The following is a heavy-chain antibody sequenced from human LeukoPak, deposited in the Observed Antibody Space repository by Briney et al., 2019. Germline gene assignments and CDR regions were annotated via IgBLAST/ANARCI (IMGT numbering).Heavy chain of an antibody. CDR3: AKANRDHLSHYYGVDV. V-gene: IGHV3-23*01. Sequence: GGSLRLSCAVSGITLSNYGMSWVRQAPGKGLEWVAGISDSGGSTNYADSVKGRFTISRDNPKNTLYLQMNSLRAEDTAVYYCAKANRDHLSHYYGVDVWGPGTTV. CDR2: ISDSGGST. D-gene: IGHD3-10*01. CDR1: GITLSNYG. J-gene: IGHJ6*02.